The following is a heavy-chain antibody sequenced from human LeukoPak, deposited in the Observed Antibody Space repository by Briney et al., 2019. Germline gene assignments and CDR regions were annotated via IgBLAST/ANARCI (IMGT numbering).Heavy chain of an antibody. D-gene: IGHD2-15*01. CDR3: ARGRYCSADICSGGDAFDI. Sequence: SETLSLTCTVSGGSIIGDIYYWGWIRQPPGKGLEWIGRIYTRGSTNYNPSLKSRVTMSVDTSKNQFSLKLSSVTAADTAVYYCARGRYCSADICSGGDAFDIWGQGTMVSVSS. V-gene: IGHV4-39*07. CDR2: IYTRGST. J-gene: IGHJ3*02. CDR1: GGSIIGDIYY.